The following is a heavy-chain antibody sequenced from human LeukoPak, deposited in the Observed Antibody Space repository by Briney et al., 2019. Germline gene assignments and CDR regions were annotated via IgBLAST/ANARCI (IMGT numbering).Heavy chain of an antibody. Sequence: ASVKVSCKASGYTFTSYYMHWVRQAPGQGLEWMGIINPSGGSTSYAQKLQGRVTMTTDTSTSTAYMELRSLRSDDTAVYYCARDHPTYYYDSSGYPYYFDYWGQGTLVTVSS. CDR1: GYTFTSYY. J-gene: IGHJ4*02. V-gene: IGHV1-46*01. CDR2: INPSGGST. CDR3: ARDHPTYYYDSSGYPYYFDY. D-gene: IGHD3-22*01.